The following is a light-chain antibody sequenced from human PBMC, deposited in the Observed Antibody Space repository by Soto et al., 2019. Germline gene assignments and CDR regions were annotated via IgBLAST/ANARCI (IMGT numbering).Light chain of an antibody. CDR2: EIS. Sequence: QSALTQPASVSGSPGQSITISCTGTSSDVGHYNYVSWYQQHPGKAPKLMIYEISLRSSGVSNRFSGSKSGNTASLTISGLQAEDEADYYCSSYTSSSPYVFGNGTKVTVL. V-gene: IGLV2-14*01. J-gene: IGLJ1*01. CDR1: SSDVGHYNY. CDR3: SSYTSSSPYV.